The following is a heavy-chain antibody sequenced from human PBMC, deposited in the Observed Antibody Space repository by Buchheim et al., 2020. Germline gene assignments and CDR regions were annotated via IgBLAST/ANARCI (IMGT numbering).Heavy chain of an antibody. D-gene: IGHD2-2*01. Sequence: QVQLVRSGAEVKKPGASVKVSCKASGYTFTSYYMHWVRQAPGQGLEWMGIINPSGGSTSYAQKFQGRVTMTRDTSTSTVYMELSSLRSEDTAVYYCARDTGRGYCISTSCPEHYYGMDVWGQGTT. CDR2: INPSGGST. V-gene: IGHV1-46*01. CDR1: GYTFTSYY. CDR3: ARDTGRGYCISTSCPEHYYGMDV. J-gene: IGHJ6*02.